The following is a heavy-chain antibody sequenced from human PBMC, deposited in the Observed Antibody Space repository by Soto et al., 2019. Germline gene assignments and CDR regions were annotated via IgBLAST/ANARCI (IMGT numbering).Heavy chain of an antibody. CDR2: IYSGGST. CDR1: GFTVSSHY. J-gene: IGHJ6*02. CDR3: ARGREDDYGFGYYYYYGMDV. V-gene: IGHV3-53*01. D-gene: IGHD4-17*01. Sequence: EVQLVESGGGLIQPGGSLRLSCAASGFTVSSHYMSWVRQAPGKGLEWVSVIYSGGSTYYADSVKGRFTISRDNSKNTLYLQMNSLRAEDTAVYYCARGREDDYGFGYYYYYGMDVWGQGTTVTVSS.